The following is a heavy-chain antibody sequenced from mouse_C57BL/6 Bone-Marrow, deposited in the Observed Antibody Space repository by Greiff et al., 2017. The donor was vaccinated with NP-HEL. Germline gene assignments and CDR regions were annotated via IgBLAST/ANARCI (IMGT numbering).Heavy chain of an antibody. Sequence: EVKLQESGPGLVKPSQSLSLTCSVTGYSITSGYYWNWIRQFPGNKLEWMGYISYDGSNNYNPSLTNRISITRDTSKNQFFMKLDSVTTEDTATYYCAREEDYDGDEYAMDYWGQGTSVTVSS. CDR3: AREEDYDGDEYAMDY. D-gene: IGHD2-4*01. J-gene: IGHJ4*01. CDR2: ISYDGSN. V-gene: IGHV3-6*01. CDR1: GYSITSGYY.